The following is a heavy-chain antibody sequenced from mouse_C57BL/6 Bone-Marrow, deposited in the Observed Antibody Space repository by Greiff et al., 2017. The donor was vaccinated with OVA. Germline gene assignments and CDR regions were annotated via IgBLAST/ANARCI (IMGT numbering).Heavy chain of an antibody. D-gene: IGHD1-1*01. CDR2: IDPSDSYT. Sequence: QVQLQQPGAELVKPGASVKLSCKASGYTFTSYWMQWVKQRPGQGLEWIGEIDPSDSYTNYNQKFKGKATLTVDTSSSTAYMKLSSLTSEDSAVYYCASLYDSSLARIAYWGQGTLVTVSA. CDR3: ASLYDSSLARIAY. CDR1: GYTFTSYW. J-gene: IGHJ3*01. V-gene: IGHV1-50*01.